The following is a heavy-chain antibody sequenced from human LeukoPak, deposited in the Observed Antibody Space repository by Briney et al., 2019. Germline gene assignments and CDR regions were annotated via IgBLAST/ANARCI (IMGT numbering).Heavy chain of an antibody. D-gene: IGHD3-16*01. Sequence: XSVKVXCKASGYTFTSYGISWVRQAPGQGVERMGWISAYNGNTNYAQKLQGRVTMTTDTSTRTAYMEMRSLRCDDTAVYYCARADVTRGFGGFDYWGQGTLVTVSS. CDR2: ISAYNGNT. CDR1: GYTFTSYG. CDR3: ARADVTRGFGGFDY. J-gene: IGHJ4*02. V-gene: IGHV1-18*01.